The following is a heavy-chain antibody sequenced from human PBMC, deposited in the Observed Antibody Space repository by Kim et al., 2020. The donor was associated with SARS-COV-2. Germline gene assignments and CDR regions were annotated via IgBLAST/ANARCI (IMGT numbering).Heavy chain of an antibody. J-gene: IGHJ6*02. V-gene: IGHV3-9*01. Sequence: ADSVKGRFTISRDNAKNSLYLQMNSLRAEDTALYYCAKDVEEIYYYGMDVWGQGTTVTVSS. CDR3: AKDVEEIYYYGMDV.